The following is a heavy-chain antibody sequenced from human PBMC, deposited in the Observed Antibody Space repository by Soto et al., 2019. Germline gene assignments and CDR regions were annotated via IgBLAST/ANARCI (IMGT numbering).Heavy chain of an antibody. CDR2: IYWDDDK. CDR3: PRNSTSWRGRFDY. Sequence: SCAVSCLENSTRGVGVGWIRQPPGKALEWLALIYWDDDKRYSPSLKSRLTITKDTSKNQVVLTITTMEPVNTAPDHGPRNSTSWRGRFDYWGQ. J-gene: IGHJ4*02. CDR1: CLENSTRGVG. V-gene: IGHV2-5*02. D-gene: IGHD6-13*01.